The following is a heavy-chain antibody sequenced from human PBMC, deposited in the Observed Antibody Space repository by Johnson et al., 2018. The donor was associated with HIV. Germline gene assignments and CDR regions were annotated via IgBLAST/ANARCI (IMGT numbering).Heavy chain of an antibody. V-gene: IGHV3-30*04. CDR3: ATSTASDALDI. D-gene: IGHD1-1*01. CDR1: GFTFSSYA. J-gene: IGHJ3*02. CDR2: ISYDGSNK. Sequence: QLVESGGGVVQPGRSLRLSCAASGFTFSSYAMHWVRQAPGKGLEWVAVISYDGSNKYYADSVKGRFTISRDNSKNTLYLQMNSLRAEDTAVYYCATSTASDALDIWGQGTMVTVSS.